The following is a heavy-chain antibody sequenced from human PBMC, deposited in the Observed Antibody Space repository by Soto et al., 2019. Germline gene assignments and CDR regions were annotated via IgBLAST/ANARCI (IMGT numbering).Heavy chain of an antibody. CDR2: IGTAGDT. V-gene: IGHV3-13*01. CDR1: GFTFSSFD. J-gene: IGHJ5*01. Sequence: PGGSLRLSCAASGFTFSSFDMHWVRQATGKGLEWVSAIGTAGDTYYPGSVKGRFTISRENAKNSLFLQMNTLRAEDTAVYYCARAEGYSFDYWGQGTLVTVSS. CDR3: ARAEGYSFDY.